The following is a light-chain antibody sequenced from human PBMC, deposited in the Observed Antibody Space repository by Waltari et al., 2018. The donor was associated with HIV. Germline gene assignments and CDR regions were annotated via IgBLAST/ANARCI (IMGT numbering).Light chain of an antibody. CDR3: QQTFTGPYT. CDR1: QTIHNY. J-gene: IGKJ2*01. Sequence: DIQMTQSPSSLSASMGDRVTITCRASQTIHNYLNWYQQKLGKAPKLLSYTASDLESGVPSRFSGSGSGTDFTLTITGLQPEDSGTYYCQQTFTGPYTFGQGTKVEVK. V-gene: IGKV1-39*01. CDR2: TAS.